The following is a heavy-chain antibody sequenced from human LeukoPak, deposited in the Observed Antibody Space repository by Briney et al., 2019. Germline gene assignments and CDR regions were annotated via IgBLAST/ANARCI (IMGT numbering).Heavy chain of an antibody. J-gene: IGHJ4*02. Sequence: PGGSLRLSCAASGFTFSSYSMNWVRQAPGKGLEWVSSISSSSSYIYYADSVKGRFTISRDNAKNSLYLQMNSLRAEDTAVYYCERDRITMVRALDYWGQGTLVTVSS. D-gene: IGHD3-10*01. V-gene: IGHV3-21*01. CDR1: GFTFSSYS. CDR3: ERDRITMVRALDY. CDR2: ISSSSSYI.